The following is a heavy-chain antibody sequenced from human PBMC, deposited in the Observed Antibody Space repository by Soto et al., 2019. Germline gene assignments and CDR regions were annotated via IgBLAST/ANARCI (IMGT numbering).Heavy chain of an antibody. V-gene: IGHV3-33*01. D-gene: IGHD3-10*01. CDR1: EFSFNVFV. J-gene: IGHJ4*02. Sequence: GGSLRLSCAASEFSFNVFVMHWVRQAPGKGLEWVAVVWNDGSSKDYADSVKGRFTISRDNSKNMLYLQMNSLRADDTAIYYCARGRASGSYYLLDYWGQGTLVTVSS. CDR3: ARGRASGSYYLLDY. CDR2: VWNDGSSK.